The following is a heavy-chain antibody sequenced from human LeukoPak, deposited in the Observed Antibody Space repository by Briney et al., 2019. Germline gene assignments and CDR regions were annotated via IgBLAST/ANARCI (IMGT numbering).Heavy chain of an antibody. J-gene: IGHJ4*02. CDR2: TYYRSKWYN. CDR3: ARDQIAAAGPTDY. Sequence: SQTLSLTCAISGDSVSSNSAAWNWIRQPPSGGLEWLGRTYYRSKWYNDYAVSVKSRITINPDTSKNQFSLQLNSVTPEDTAVYYCARDQIAAAGPTDYWGQGTLVTVSS. D-gene: IGHD6-13*01. V-gene: IGHV6-1*01. CDR1: GDSVSSNSAA.